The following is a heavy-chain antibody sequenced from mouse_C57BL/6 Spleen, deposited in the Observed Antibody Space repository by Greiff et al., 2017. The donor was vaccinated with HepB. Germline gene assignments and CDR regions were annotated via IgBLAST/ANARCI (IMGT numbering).Heavy chain of an antibody. V-gene: IGHV5-6*01. J-gene: IGHJ2*01. Sequence: EVNVVESGGDLVKPGGSLKLSCAASGFTFSSYGMSWVRQTPDKRLEWVATISSGGSYTYYPDSVKGRFTISRDNAKNTLYLQMSSLKSEDTAMYYCARLLYYDYDGYFDYWGQGTTLTVSS. CDR1: GFTFSSYG. CDR2: ISSGGSYT. D-gene: IGHD2-4*01. CDR3: ARLLYYDYDGYFDY.